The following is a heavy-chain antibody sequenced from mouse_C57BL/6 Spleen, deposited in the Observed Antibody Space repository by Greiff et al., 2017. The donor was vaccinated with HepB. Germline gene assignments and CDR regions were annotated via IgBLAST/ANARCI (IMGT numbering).Heavy chain of an antibody. J-gene: IGHJ1*03. V-gene: IGHV1-85*01. CDR1: GYTFTSYD. D-gene: IGHD2-1*01. Sequence: VQLQQSGPELVKPGASVKLSCKASGYTFTSYDINWVKQRPGQGLEWIGWIYPRDGSTKYNEKFKGKATLTVDTSSSTAYMELHSLTSEDSVVYCCAREAYGNYWYFDVWGTGTTVTVSS. CDR2: IYPRDGST. CDR3: AREAYGNYWYFDV.